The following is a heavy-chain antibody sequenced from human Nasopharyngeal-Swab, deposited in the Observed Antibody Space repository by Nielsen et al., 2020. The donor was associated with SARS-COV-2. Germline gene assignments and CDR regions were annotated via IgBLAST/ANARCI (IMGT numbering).Heavy chain of an antibody. CDR1: GGSFSGYY. D-gene: IGHD3-10*02. CDR2: INHSGST. Sequence: SETLSLTCAVYGGSFSGYYWNWIRQPPGKGLEWVGEINHSGSTNYNPSLKSRVTISVDTSKNQFSLKLSSVTAADTAVYYCARGRKQRITMSRGTGPNYYYYMDVWGKGTTVTVSS. CDR3: ARGRKQRITMSRGTGPNYYYYMDV. V-gene: IGHV4-34*01. J-gene: IGHJ6*03.